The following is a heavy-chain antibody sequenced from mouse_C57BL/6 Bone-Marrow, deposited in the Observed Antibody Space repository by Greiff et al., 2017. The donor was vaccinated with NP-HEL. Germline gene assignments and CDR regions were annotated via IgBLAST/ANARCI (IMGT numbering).Heavy chain of an antibody. CDR1: GFTFSSYA. D-gene: IGHD2-1*01. J-gene: IGHJ3*01. CDR3: AIGYYGNYGAY. V-gene: IGHV5-4*01. Sequence: VESGGGLVKPGGSLKLSCAASGFTFSSYAMSWVRQTPEKRLEWVATISDGGSYTYYPDNVKGRFTISRDNAKNNLYLQMSHLNAEDTAMYYCAIGYYGNYGAYWGQGTLVTVSA. CDR2: ISDGGSYT.